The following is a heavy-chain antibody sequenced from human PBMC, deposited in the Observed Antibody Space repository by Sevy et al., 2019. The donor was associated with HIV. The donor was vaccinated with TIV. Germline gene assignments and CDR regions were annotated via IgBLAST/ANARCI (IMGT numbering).Heavy chain of an antibody. J-gene: IGHJ4*01. CDR3: ARVGSSSWFYFDY. CDR1: GYTFTDYS. Sequence: ASVKVSCKASGYTFTDYSLHWVRQAPGQRLEWVGWINPNTGATDYIQSFQGRVTMTRDTSISIVYMQLTRLTSDDTAMYFCARVGSSSWFYFDYWGHGTLVTVSS. V-gene: IGHV1-2*02. D-gene: IGHD6-13*01. CDR2: INPNTGAT.